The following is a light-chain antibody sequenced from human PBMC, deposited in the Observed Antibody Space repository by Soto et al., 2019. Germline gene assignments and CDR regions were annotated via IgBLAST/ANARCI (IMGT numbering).Light chain of an antibody. CDR1: SSDVGSYNL. CDR2: EGS. Sequence: QSVLAQPSSVSGSPGQSITISCTGTSSDVGSYNLVSWYQQHPGKAPKLMIYEGSKRPSGVSNRFSGSKSGNTASLTISGPQAEDEADYYCCSYAGSSTSPYVFGTGTKVTVL. J-gene: IGLJ1*01. V-gene: IGLV2-23*01. CDR3: CSYAGSSTSPYV.